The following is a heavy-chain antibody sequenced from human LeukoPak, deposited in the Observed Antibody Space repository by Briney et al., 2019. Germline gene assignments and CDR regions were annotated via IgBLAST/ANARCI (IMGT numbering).Heavy chain of an antibody. V-gene: IGHV3-11*01. Sequence: GRSLRLSCAASGFTFSDYYMNWIRQAPGKGLEWVSYISSSGSTIYYADSVKGRFTISRDNAKNSLYLQMNSLRAEDTAVYYCARDPVTTVTTRFDPWGQGTLVTVSS. CDR2: ISSSGSTI. J-gene: IGHJ5*02. CDR3: ARDPVTTVTTRFDP. D-gene: IGHD4-11*01. CDR1: GFTFSDYY.